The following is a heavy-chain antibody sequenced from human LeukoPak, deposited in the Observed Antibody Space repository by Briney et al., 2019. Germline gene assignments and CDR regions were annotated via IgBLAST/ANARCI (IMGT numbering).Heavy chain of an antibody. Sequence: GGSLRLSCAASGFTFVGYWMSWVRQAPGKGLEWVANIKQDGSEKYYVDSVKGRFTISRDNTKNSLYLQMSSLRAEDTAVYYCARDHQLGAPMEDVWGQGTMVTVSS. J-gene: IGHJ3*01. V-gene: IGHV3-7*01. D-gene: IGHD6-6*01. CDR3: ARDHQLGAPMEDV. CDR2: IKQDGSEK. CDR1: GFTFVGYW.